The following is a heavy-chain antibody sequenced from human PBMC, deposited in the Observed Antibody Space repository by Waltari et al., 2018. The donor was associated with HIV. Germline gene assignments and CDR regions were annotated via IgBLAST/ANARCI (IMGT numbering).Heavy chain of an antibody. CDR2: IYYSRST. CDR3: ARSWFGESGPRGAFDI. Sequence: QVQLQESGPGLVKPSETLSLTCTVSGVSISSYYWSWIRQSPGKGLEWLGYIYYSRSTNYNPSLKSRVTISVDTPKNHVSLNLTSVTAADTAVYYCARSWFGESGPRGAFDIWGQGTVVTVSS. V-gene: IGHV4-59*01. J-gene: IGHJ3*02. D-gene: IGHD3-10*01. CDR1: GVSISSYY.